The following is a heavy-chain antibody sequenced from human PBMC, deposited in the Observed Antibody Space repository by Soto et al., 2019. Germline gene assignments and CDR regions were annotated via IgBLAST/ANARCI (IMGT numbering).Heavy chain of an antibody. CDR3: ARTVGYCSGGSCPPLTRRGMEV. CDR1: GGTFSSYA. CDR2: IIPIFGTA. Sequence: GASVKVSCKASGGTFSSYAISWVRQAPGQGLEWMGGIIPIFGTANYAQKFQGRVTITADKSTSTAYMELSSLRSEDTAVYYCARTVGYCSGGSCPPLTRRGMEVWGQGTTVTVSS. V-gene: IGHV1-69*06. D-gene: IGHD2-15*01. J-gene: IGHJ6*02.